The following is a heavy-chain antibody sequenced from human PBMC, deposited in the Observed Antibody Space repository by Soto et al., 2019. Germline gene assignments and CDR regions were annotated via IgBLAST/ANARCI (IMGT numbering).Heavy chain of an antibody. Sequence: QVQLQESGPGLVKPSETLPLTCTVSGASISSSYWSWIRQSPGKGLEWIGYVYYSGSTNYNPSLKSRVTISVDTSKNQFSLKLSSVTAADTAVYYCARGYYDTSGQSNTFDIWGQGTMVTVSS. V-gene: IGHV4-59*01. J-gene: IGHJ3*02. CDR2: VYYSGST. D-gene: IGHD3-22*01. CDR3: ARGYYDTSGQSNTFDI. CDR1: GASISSSY.